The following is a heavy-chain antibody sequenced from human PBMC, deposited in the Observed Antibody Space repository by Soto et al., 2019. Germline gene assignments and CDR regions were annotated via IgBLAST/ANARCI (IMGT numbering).Heavy chain of an antibody. CDR1: GGSISSSSYY. V-gene: IGHV4-39*01. CDR3: AAKPYNWNIWMVY. CDR2: IYYSGST. J-gene: IGHJ4*02. D-gene: IGHD1-1*01. Sequence: SETLSLTCTVSGGSISSSSYYWGWIRQPPGKGLEWIGSIYYSGSTYYNPSLKSRVTISVDTSKNQFSLKLSSVTAADTAVYYCAAKPYNWNIWMVYWGPGIMVTVSS.